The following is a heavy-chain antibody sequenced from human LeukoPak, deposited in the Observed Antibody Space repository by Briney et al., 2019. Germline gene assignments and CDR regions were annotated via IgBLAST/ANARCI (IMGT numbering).Heavy chain of an antibody. D-gene: IGHD2-2*01. CDR3: ARDDCSSTSCYPPRYYYMDV. CDR2: MNPNSGNT. V-gene: IGHV1-8*03. Sequence: ASVKVSCKASGYTFTSYDINWVRQATGQGLEWMGWMNPNSGNTGYAQKFQGRVTITRNTSISTAYMELSSLRSEDTAVYYCARDDCSSTSCYPPRYYYMDVWGKGTTVTVSS. J-gene: IGHJ6*03. CDR1: GYTFTSYD.